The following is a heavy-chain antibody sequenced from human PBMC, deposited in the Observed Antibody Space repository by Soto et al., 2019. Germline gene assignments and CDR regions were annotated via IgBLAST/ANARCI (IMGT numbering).Heavy chain of an antibody. V-gene: IGHV6-1*01. D-gene: IGHD6-6*01. CDR1: VDRVSSNSAA. CDR2: TYYRSRLYN. CDR3: ERDRQLVPHYYYHYGMDV. Sequence: SQTLSLTCAISVDRVSSNSAAWNLISQSPSRGLEWLGRTYYRSRLYNDYAVSVKSRITINPDTSKNQFSLQLNSVTPEDTAVYSCERDRQLVPHYYYHYGMDVWRQGTTVTVSS. J-gene: IGHJ6*02.